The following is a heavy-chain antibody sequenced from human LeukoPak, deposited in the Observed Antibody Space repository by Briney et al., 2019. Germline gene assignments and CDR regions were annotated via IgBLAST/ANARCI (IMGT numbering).Heavy chain of an antibody. V-gene: IGHV3-30*02. J-gene: IGHJ4*02. CDR2: IWYDGSNK. CDR1: GFTFSSYG. CDR3: AKVAKIAYSSSWYDY. D-gene: IGHD6-13*01. Sequence: GGSLRLSCAASGFTFSSYGMHWVRQAPGKGLEWVAVIWYDGSNKYYADSVKGRFTISRDNSKNTLYLQMNSLRAEDTAVYYCAKVAKIAYSSSWYDYWGQGTLVTVSS.